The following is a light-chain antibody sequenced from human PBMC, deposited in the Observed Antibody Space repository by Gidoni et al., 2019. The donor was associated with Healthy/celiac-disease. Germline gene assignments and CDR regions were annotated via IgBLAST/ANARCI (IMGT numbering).Light chain of an antibody. CDR2: DAS. V-gene: IGKV1-33*01. CDR1: QDISNY. Sequence: DIQMPQSPSSLSASVGDRVTITCQASQDISNYLNWYQQKPGKAPKLLIYDASNLETGVPSRFSGSGSGTDFTLTISSLQPEDIATYYCQQYDNLFTFGAGTKVDIK. J-gene: IGKJ3*01. CDR3: QQYDNLFT.